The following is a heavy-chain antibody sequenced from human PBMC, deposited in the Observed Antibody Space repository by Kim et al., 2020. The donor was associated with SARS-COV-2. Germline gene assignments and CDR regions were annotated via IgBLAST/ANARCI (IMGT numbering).Heavy chain of an antibody. D-gene: IGHD1-1*01. J-gene: IGHJ4*02. V-gene: IGHV3-11*05. Sequence: GGSLILSCAASGFAFSEYYMTWIRQAPGKGLEWVSYISGSTTYSRYADSVKGRFTISRDNARNSLYLQMDSLTVDDTAVYYCGRAPTGTVDFWGQGTLVT. CDR3: GRAPTGTVDF. CDR1: GFAFSEYY. CDR2: ISGSTTYS.